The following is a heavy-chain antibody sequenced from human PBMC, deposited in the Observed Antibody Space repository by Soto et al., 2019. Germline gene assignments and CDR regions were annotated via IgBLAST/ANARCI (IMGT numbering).Heavy chain of an antibody. CDR1: GFTFSSYG. Sequence: QVQLVESGGGVVQPGRSLRLSCAASGFTFSSYGMHWVRQAPGKGLEWVAAISYDGSNKYYADSVKGRFTISRDNSKNTLYLQMTSLRAEDSAVYYCSNIVAVSCAFDIWGQGTMVTVSS. CDR2: ISYDGSNK. D-gene: IGHD1-26*01. CDR3: SNIVAVSCAFDI. J-gene: IGHJ3*02. V-gene: IGHV3-30*18.